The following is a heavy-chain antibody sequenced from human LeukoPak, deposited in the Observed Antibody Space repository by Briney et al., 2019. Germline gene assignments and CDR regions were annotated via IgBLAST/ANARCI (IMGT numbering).Heavy chain of an antibody. Sequence: GGSLRLSCAASGFTFSSYNMNWVRQAPGKGLEWASSISPSSTYIYYADSVKGRFTISRDNAKNSLYLQMNSLRAEDTAVYYCAGDENTGFDYWGQGTLVTVSS. CDR3: AGDENTGFDY. CDR1: GFTFSSYN. CDR2: ISPSSTYI. V-gene: IGHV3-21*01. J-gene: IGHJ4*02. D-gene: IGHD4-17*01.